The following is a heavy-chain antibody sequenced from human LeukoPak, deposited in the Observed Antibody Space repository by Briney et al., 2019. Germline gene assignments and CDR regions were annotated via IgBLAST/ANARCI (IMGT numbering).Heavy chain of an antibody. Sequence: SETLSLTCTVSGGSISTYYWSWIRQPPGKGLEWIGYVYYSGSTNYNPSLMSRVTISVDTSENQFSLKLSSVTAADTAVYYCARDREVGYSYGSHFDYWGQGTLVTVSS. CDR2: VYYSGST. CDR1: GGSISTYY. J-gene: IGHJ4*02. D-gene: IGHD5-18*01. V-gene: IGHV4-59*01. CDR3: ARDREVGYSYGSHFDY.